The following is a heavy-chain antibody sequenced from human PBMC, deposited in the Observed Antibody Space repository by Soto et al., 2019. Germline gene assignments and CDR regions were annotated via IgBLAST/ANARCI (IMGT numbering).Heavy chain of an antibody. CDR1: GGSFSGYY. V-gene: IGHV4-34*01. D-gene: IGHD3-3*01. CDR2: INHSGST. Sequence: LSLTCAVYGGSFSGYYWSWIRQPPGKGLEWIGEINHSGSTDYNPSLKSRVTISVDTSKNQFSLKLSSVTAADTAVYYCARGRLYYDFWSGYFPYYFDYWGQGTLVTVSS. J-gene: IGHJ4*02. CDR3: ARGRLYYDFWSGYFPYYFDY.